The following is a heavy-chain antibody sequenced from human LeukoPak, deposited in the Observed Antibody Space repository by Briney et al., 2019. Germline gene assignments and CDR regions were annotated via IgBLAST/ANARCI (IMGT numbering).Heavy chain of an antibody. CDR1: GFAFADYA. J-gene: IGHJ6*02. D-gene: IGHD2/OR15-2a*01. V-gene: IGHV3-43*02. CDR2: IHADGGRT. Sequence: GGALRLSCAASGFAFADYAMHWVRQIPGKGLECVAHIHADGGRTFYADSVKGRFTVFRDNAKNSLFLSMDSLTSDHTAYYLCSSWAFYHGLDVWGQGATVIASS. CDR3: SSWAFYHGLDV.